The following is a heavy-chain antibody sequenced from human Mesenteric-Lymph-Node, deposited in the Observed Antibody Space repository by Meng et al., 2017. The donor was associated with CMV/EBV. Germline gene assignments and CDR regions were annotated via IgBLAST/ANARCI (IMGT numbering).Heavy chain of an antibody. V-gene: IGHV4-61*01. Sequence: SETLSLTCTVSAGSVSSGSYYWTWIRQPPGKGLEWIGYIYYSGSTNYNPSLRSRVTISVDRSQNQFSLKLSSVTAADTAVYYCARDLRSMSYCYGMDVWGQGTTVTVSS. D-gene: IGHD5/OR15-5a*01. J-gene: IGHJ6*02. CDR3: ARDLRSMSYCYGMDV. CDR1: AGSVSSGSYY. CDR2: IYYSGST.